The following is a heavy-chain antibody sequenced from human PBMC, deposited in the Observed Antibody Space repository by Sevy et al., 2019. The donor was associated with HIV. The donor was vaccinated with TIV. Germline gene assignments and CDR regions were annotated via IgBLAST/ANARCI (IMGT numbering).Heavy chain of an antibody. J-gene: IGHJ4*02. CDR2: ITTDGTSI. D-gene: IGHD2-15*01. Sequence: GGSLRLSCVVSGLTFNDYYMSWIRQAPGEGLEWVSHITTDGTSISYADSVKGRFTISRDNAKNSLYLQMNSLRAEDTAVYYCARGNPIYCVGGSCYRPLDYWGRGTLVTVSS. V-gene: IGHV3-11*01. CDR1: GLTFNDYY. CDR3: ARGNPIYCVGGSCYRPLDY.